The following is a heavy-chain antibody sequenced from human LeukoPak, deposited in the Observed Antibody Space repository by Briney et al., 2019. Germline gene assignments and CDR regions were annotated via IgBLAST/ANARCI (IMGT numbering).Heavy chain of an antibody. D-gene: IGHD6-13*01. CDR3: ARGRHSWYGYDY. V-gene: IGHV1-8*01. J-gene: IGHJ4*02. CDR2: MNPNSGNT. CDR1: GYTFTSYD. Sequence: GASVKVSCKASGYTFTSYDINWVRQATGQGLEWMGWMNPNSGNTGYAQKFQGRVTMTRNTSISTAYMELSSLRSEDTAVYYCARGRHSWYGYDYWGQGTLVTVSS.